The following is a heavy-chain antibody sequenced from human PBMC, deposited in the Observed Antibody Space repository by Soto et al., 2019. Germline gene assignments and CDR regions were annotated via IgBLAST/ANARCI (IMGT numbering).Heavy chain of an antibody. D-gene: IGHD3-22*01. V-gene: IGHV4-34*01. J-gene: IGHJ4*02. CDR2: INHSGST. Sequence: SETLSLTCAVYGGSFSGYYWSWIRQPPGKGLEWIGEINHSGSTNYNPSLKSRVTISVDTSKNQFSLKLSSVTAADTAVYYCATYYYDSSGYYQRWGQGTLVTVSS. CDR3: ATYYYDSSGYYQR. CDR1: GGSFSGYY.